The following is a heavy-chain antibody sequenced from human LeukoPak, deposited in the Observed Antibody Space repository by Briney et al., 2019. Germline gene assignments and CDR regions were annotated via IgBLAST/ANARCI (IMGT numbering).Heavy chain of an antibody. CDR3: ARAFGLDWFDP. D-gene: IGHD3-16*01. CDR2: INHSGST. V-gene: IGHV4-34*01. J-gene: IGHJ5*02. CDR1: GGSFSGYY. Sequence: SETLSLTCAVYGGSFSGYYWSWIRQPPGKGLEWIGEINHSGSTNYNPSLKSRVTISVDTSKNQFSLKLSSVTAADTAVYYCARAFGLDWFDPWGQGTLVTVSS.